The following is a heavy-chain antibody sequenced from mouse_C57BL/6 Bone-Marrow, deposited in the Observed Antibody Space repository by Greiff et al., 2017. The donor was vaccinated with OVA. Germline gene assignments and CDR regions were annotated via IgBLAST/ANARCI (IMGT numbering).Heavy chain of an antibody. CDR2: IDPEDGDT. CDR3: TRVFYAMDD. CDR1: GFNIKDDY. J-gene: IGHJ4*01. Sequence: EVKLMESGAELVRPGASVKLSCTASGFNIKDDYMHWVKQRPEQGLEWIGWIDPEDGDTEYASKFQGKATITADTSSNTAYLQLSSLTSEDTAVYYCTRVFYAMDDWGQGTSVTVSS. V-gene: IGHV14-4*01.